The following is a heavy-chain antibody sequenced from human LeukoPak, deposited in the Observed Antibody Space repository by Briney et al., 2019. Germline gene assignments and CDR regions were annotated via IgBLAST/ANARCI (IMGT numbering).Heavy chain of an antibody. CDR1: GGSISRYY. CDR3: ARSVWQSVANDY. Sequence: SETLSLTCTVSGGSISRYYWSWIRQPPGKGLEWIGYIYYRGSTNYNPSLKSRVAISLDTSKNQSSLKLTSVTAADTAVYYCARSVWQSVANDYWGQGTLVTVSS. V-gene: IGHV4-59*08. D-gene: IGHD5/OR15-5a*01. CDR2: IYYRGST. J-gene: IGHJ4*02.